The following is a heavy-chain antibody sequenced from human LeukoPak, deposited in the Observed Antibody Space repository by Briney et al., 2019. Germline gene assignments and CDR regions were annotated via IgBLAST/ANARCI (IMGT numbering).Heavy chain of an antibody. D-gene: IGHD3-10*01. CDR2: ISGNGGRT. V-gene: IGHV3-23*01. J-gene: IGHJ4*02. CDR3: AGRGWFGELFKHY. CDR1: GFTFSSYA. Sequence: PGGSLRLSCAASGFTFSSYAMSWVRQAPGKGLEWVSTISGNGGRTYYADSVKGRFTISRDNSKNTLYLQMNSLRAEDTAVYYCAGRGWFGELFKHYWGQGTLVTVSS.